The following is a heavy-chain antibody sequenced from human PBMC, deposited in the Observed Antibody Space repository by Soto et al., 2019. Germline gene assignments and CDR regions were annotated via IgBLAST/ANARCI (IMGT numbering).Heavy chain of an antibody. CDR3: ATAFKRGYSRAPFDP. V-gene: IGHV3-33*01. CDR2: IWNSGSPQ. CDR1: GFDFSMSG. Sequence: ESGGGVVQPGRSLRLSCAASGFDFSMSGMHCVRQAPGKGLDWVALIWNSGSPQYYGDSVKGRFTISRVNSKKMVFLQMSSLRAKDTRVYYFATAFKRGYSRAPFDPWGQGALVTVSS. J-gene: IGHJ5*02. D-gene: IGHD5-12*01.